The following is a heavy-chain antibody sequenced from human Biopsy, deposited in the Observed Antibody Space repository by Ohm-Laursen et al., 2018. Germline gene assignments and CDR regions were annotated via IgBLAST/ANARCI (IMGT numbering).Heavy chain of an antibody. CDR2: ISNSGNT. CDR1: GDSINSSY. J-gene: IGHJ4*02. D-gene: IGHD2-15*01. Sequence: GTLSLTCPVSGDSINSSYWSWIRQAPGKGLEWIGSISNSGNTNYNPSLKSRVTISADTSKNQFSLKLGSVTVADTAVFYCARRGSGGRSFDYWGQGSLVTVSS. V-gene: IGHV4-59*08. CDR3: ARRGSGGRSFDY.